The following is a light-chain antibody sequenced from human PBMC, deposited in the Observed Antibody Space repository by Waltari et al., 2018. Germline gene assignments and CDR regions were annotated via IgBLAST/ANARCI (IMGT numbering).Light chain of an antibody. CDR3: QKYGSLPAT. CDR2: DAS. J-gene: IGKJ1*01. Sequence: EIMLTQSPGTLSLSPGERATLSCRASQSISKYLAWYQHKPGQPPRLLIYDASSRPTGIPDRCSGSGSGTYFSLTISRLDPEDFAVYYCQKYGSLPATFGQGTKVEIK. CDR1: QSISKY. V-gene: IGKV3-20*01.